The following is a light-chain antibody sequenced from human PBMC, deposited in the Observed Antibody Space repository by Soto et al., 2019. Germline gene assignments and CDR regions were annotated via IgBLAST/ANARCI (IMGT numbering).Light chain of an antibody. V-gene: IGKV2-30*01. CDR2: EVS. CDR3: MQGTHWPYT. Sequence: DVVMTQSPLSLPVTLGQPASISSRSSQSPVYSNGNTYLSWFQQRPGQSPRRLIYEVSNRDSGVPDRFSGSGSGTDFTLKISRVEAEDVGVYYCMQGTHWPYTFGQGTKLDIK. J-gene: IGKJ2*01. CDR1: QSPVYSNGNTY.